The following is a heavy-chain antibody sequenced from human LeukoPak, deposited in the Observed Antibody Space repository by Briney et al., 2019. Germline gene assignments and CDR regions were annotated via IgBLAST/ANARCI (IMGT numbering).Heavy chain of an antibody. CDR3: ARPYDSGGYYAFDI. V-gene: IGHV3-53*01. D-gene: IGHD3-22*01. CDR2: IYSGGST. Sequence: GGSLRLSCAASGFTVNSNYVSWVRQAPGKGLEWVSVIYSGGSTYYADSVKGRFTISRDNSKNMLYLQMNSLRAEDTAVYYCARPYDSGGYYAFDIWGQGTMATVSS. J-gene: IGHJ3*02. CDR1: GFTVNSNY.